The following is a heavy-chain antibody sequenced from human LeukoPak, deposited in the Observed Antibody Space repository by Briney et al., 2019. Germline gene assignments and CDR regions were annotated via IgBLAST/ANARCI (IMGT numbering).Heavy chain of an antibody. J-gene: IGHJ4*02. D-gene: IGHD2-15*01. Sequence: GGSLRLSCAASGFTFSSYAMSWVRQAPGKGLEWVSAISGSGGSTYYADSVKGRFTISRDNSKNTLYLQMNSLRAEDRAVYYCAKGVPPGYCSGGSCYPSYYFDYWGQGTLVTVSS. CDR3: AKGVPPGYCSGGSCYPSYYFDY. V-gene: IGHV3-23*01. CDR1: GFTFSSYA. CDR2: ISGSGGST.